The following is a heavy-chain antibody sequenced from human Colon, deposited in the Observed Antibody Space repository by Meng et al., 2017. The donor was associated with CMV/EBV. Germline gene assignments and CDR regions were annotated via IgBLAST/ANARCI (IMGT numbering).Heavy chain of an antibody. V-gene: IGHV1-46*01. D-gene: IGHD2-15*01. CDR2: IHPSDGSA. J-gene: IGHJ4*02. CDR1: GYTFTKYH. CDR3: ARQESGVPFF. Sequence: ASVKVSCKASGYTFTKYHIHWVRQAPGRGLEWMGIIHPSDGSAFYAQKFQGRLSMTSDTSTATSFMGLSSLKSDDTAVYYCARQESGVPFFWGQGTLVTVSS.